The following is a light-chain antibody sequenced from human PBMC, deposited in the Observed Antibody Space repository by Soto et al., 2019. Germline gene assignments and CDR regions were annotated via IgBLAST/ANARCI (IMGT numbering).Light chain of an antibody. Sequence: EIVLTQSPATLSLSPGERATLSCRASQSVSSYLAWFKQKPGQAPRLLIYDASNRATGIPARFSGSGSGTDFTLTISSLEPEDFSLYYCQQRYNWPFTLGPGTKLDI. CDR1: QSVSSY. V-gene: IGKV3-11*01. CDR3: QQRYNWPFT. CDR2: DAS. J-gene: IGKJ3*01.